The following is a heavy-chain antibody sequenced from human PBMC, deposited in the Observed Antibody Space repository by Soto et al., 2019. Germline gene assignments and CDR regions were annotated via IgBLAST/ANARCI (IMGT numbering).Heavy chain of an antibody. J-gene: IGHJ4*02. CDR1: GGSISSCGYY. CDR3: ARGVAARALFDY. D-gene: IGHD6-6*01. V-gene: IGHV4-31*03. Sequence: LSLTCTVSGGSISSCGYYWSWIRQHPGKGLEWIGYIYYSGSTYYNPSLKSRVTISVDTSKNQFSLKLSSVTAADTAVYYCARGVAARALFDYWGQGTLVTVSS. CDR2: IYYSGST.